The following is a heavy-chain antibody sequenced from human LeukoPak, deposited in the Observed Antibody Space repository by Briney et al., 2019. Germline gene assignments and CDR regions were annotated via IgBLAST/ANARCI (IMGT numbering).Heavy chain of an antibody. D-gene: IGHD3-16*02. CDR3: ARARYDYVWGSYRYGAISYFDY. CDR2: ISSSGSTI. CDR1: GFTFSDYY. J-gene: IGHJ4*02. Sequence: GGSLRLSCAASGFTFSDYYMSWIRQAPGKGLEWVSYISSSGSTIYYADSVKGRFTISRDNAKNSLYLQMNSLRAEDTAVHYCARARYDYVWGSYRYGAISYFDYWGQGTLVTVSS. V-gene: IGHV3-11*01.